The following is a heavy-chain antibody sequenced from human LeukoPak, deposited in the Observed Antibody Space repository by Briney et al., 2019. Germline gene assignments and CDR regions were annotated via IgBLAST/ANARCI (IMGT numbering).Heavy chain of an antibody. Sequence: GGSLRLSCAASGFAFSSYWMSWVRQAPGKGLEWVANIKQDGSEKYYVDSAKGRFTISRDNAKNSLYLQMNSLRAEDTAVYYCARDKDSWDYGDFYDNWGQGTLVTVSS. CDR1: GFAFSSYW. V-gene: IGHV3-7*01. J-gene: IGHJ4*02. D-gene: IGHD4-17*01. CDR2: IKQDGSEK. CDR3: ARDKDSWDYGDFYDN.